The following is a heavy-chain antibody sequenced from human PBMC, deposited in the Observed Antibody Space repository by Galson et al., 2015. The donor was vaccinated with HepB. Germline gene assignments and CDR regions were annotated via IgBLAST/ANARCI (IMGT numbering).Heavy chain of an antibody. CDR1: GFTFSRHT. Sequence: SLRLSCAASGFTFSRHTMSWVRQTPGQGLQWVSYVSTNGATIHYADSVQGRFTVARDNAKNTMFLQMNSLRAEDTAVYYCAPVLFGSGAYWTFAIWGQGTLVTVSS. CDR2: VSTNGATI. CDR3: APVLFGSGAYWTFAI. J-gene: IGHJ3*02. D-gene: IGHD3-22*01. V-gene: IGHV3-48*04.